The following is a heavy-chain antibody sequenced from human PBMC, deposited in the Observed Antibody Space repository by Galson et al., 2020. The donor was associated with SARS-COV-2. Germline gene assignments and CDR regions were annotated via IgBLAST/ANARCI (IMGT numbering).Heavy chain of an antibody. V-gene: IGHV4-59*08. J-gene: IGHJ6*02. Sequence: YNPXLKSRVTISVDTSKNQFSLKLSSVTAADTAVYYCARHITMVRGVIITLGGMDVWGQGTTVTVSS. CDR3: ARHITMVRGVIITLGGMDV. D-gene: IGHD3-10*01.